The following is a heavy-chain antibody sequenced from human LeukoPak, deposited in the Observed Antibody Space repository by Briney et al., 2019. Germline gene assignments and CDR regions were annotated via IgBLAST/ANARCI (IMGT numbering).Heavy chain of an antibody. J-gene: IGHJ4*02. CDR1: GFTLSSYS. CDR3: ARGWGFYYDSSGNFDY. D-gene: IGHD3-22*01. Sequence: PGGSLRLSCAASGFTLSSYSINWVRQAPGKGLEWVANIKQDGSEKYYVDSVKGRFTISRDNAKNSLYLQMNSLRAEDTAVYYCARGWGFYYDSSGNFDYWGQGTLVTVSS. CDR2: IKQDGSEK. V-gene: IGHV3-7*01.